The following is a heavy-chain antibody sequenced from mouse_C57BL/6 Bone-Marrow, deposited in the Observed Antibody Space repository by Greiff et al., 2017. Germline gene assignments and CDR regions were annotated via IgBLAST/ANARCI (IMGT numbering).Heavy chain of an antibody. CDR2: INPNNGGT. CDR3: ARYDGYLLDY. CDR1: GYTFTDYN. D-gene: IGHD2-3*01. J-gene: IGHJ2*01. V-gene: IGHV1-18*01. Sequence: VQLQQSGPELVKPGASVKIPCKASGYTFTDYNMDWVKQSHGKSLEWIGDINPNNGGTIYNQKFKGKATLTVDKSSSTADMELRRLTSEDTAVYYCARYDGYLLDYWGQGTTLTVSS.